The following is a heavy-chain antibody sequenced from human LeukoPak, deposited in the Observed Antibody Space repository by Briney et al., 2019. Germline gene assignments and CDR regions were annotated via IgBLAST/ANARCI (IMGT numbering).Heavy chain of an antibody. D-gene: IGHD3-22*01. CDR2: IYHSGST. V-gene: IGHV4-30-2*01. Sequence: PSQTLSLTCAVSGGSISSGGYSWSWIRQPPGKGLEWIGYIYHSGSTYYNPSLKSRVTISVDRSKNQFSLKLSSVTAADTAVYYCARVTLYYYDSSGYYEQYVRWFDPWGQGTLVTVSS. CDR3: ARVTLYYYDSSGYYEQYVRWFDP. J-gene: IGHJ5*02. CDR1: GGSISSGGYS.